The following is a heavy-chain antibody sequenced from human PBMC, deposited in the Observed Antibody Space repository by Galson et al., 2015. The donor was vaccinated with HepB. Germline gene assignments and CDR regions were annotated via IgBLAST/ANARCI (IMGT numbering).Heavy chain of an antibody. V-gene: IGHV3-30*19. CDR3: ASISYGDYLFDY. CDR1: FSSYG. J-gene: IGHJ4*02. CDR2: ISYDGSSK. Sequence: FSSYGMHWVRQAPGKGLEWVIVISYDGSSKYYADSVKGRFTISRDNSKNTVWLQMNSLRAEDTAVYYCASISYGDYLFDYWGQGTLVTVSS. D-gene: IGHD4-17*01.